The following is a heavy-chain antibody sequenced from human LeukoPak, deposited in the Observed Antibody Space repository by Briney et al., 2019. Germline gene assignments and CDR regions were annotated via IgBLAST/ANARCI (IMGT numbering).Heavy chain of an antibody. CDR2: INPNSGGT. Sequence: GASVKVSCKASGYTFTGYYMHWVRQAPGQGLEWMGWINPNSGGTNYAQKFQGRVTMTRDTSISTAYMELSRLRSDDTAVYYCARVDSSGWYRKLEYYYGMDVWGQGTTVTVSS. CDR3: ARVDSSGWYRKLEYYYGMDV. J-gene: IGHJ6*02. V-gene: IGHV1-2*02. D-gene: IGHD6-19*01. CDR1: GYTFTGYY.